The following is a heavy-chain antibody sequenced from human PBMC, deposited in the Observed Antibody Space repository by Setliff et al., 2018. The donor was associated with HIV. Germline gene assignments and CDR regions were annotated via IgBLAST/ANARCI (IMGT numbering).Heavy chain of an antibody. J-gene: IGHJ3*02. CDR2: INTNTGNP. CDR3: ARHRRPLGNYRDAVDI. D-gene: IGHD3-10*01. Sequence: ASVKVSCKASGYTFTSYTMNWVRQAPGQGLQWMGWINTNTGNPTYAQGFTGRFVFSLDTSVSTAYLQISSLKAEDTAVYYCARHRRPLGNYRDAVDIWGQGTMVTVSS. V-gene: IGHV7-4-1*02. CDR1: GYTFTSYT.